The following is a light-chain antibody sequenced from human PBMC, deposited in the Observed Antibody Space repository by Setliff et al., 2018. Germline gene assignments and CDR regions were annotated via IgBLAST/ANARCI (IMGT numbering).Light chain of an antibody. J-gene: IGLJ1*01. V-gene: IGLV2-14*03. CDR3: NAYTSGSTYV. Sequence: QSVLTQPASVSGSPGQSITISCSGTSSDVGSYDLVSWYQQHPGKAPKLIIYAVSDRPSGVSNRFSGSKSGNTASLTTSGLQTEDEADYYCNAYTSGSTYVFGTGTKVTVL. CDR1: SSDVGSYDL. CDR2: AVS.